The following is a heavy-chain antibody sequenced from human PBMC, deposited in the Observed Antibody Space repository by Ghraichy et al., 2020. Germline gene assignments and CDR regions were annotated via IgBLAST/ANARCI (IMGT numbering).Heavy chain of an antibody. J-gene: IGHJ4*02. Sequence: SETLSLTCTVSGGSISSYYWSWIRQPSGKGLEWIGYIYYSGSTDYNPSLKSRVTISVDTSKNQFSLKLSSVTAADTAVYYCATHLSAAANFDYWGQGTLVTVSS. CDR2: IYYSGST. V-gene: IGHV4-59*08. CDR1: GGSISSYY. D-gene: IGHD6-13*01. CDR3: ATHLSAAANFDY.